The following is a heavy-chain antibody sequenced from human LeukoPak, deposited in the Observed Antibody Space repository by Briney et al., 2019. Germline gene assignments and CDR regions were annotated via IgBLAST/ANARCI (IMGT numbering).Heavy chain of an antibody. V-gene: IGHV4-31*03. J-gene: IGHJ4*02. D-gene: IGHD2-2*01. Sequence: SETLSLTSSVSGGSISSGGNYWSWIRQHPGKGPEWIVYIYYSGSTYYNPSLKSRVTISVDTSKNQFSLNLSSVTAADTAVYYCARAVNPPKYCSSTSRIPAFDYWGQGILVTVSS. CDR1: GGSISSGGNY. CDR3: ARAVNPPKYCSSTSRIPAFDY. CDR2: IYYSGST.